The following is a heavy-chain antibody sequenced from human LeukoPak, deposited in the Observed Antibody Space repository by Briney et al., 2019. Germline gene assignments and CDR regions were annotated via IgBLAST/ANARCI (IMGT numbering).Heavy chain of an antibody. Sequence: ASVKVSCKASGYTFTGYYMHWVRQAPGQGLEWMGWINPNSGGTNYAQKFQGWVAMTRDTSISTAYMELCRLRSDDTAVYYCARVVYGSGSYFFDYWGQGTLVTVSS. CDR1: GYTFTGYY. J-gene: IGHJ4*02. V-gene: IGHV1-2*04. CDR3: ARVVYGSGSYFFDY. D-gene: IGHD3-10*01. CDR2: INPNSGGT.